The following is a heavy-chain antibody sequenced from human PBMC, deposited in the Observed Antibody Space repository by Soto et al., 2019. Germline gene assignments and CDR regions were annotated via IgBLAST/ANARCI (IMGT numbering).Heavy chain of an antibody. J-gene: IGHJ2*01. CDR1: GGFISSSNYY. Sequence: SETLSLTCTVSGGFISSSNYYWGWLRQAPGKELEWIGSIFYSGSTYHSPSLKSRVTVSVDTSKTAFSLQMTYVTAADTAVYYCARHRLVSRYFDLWGRGTLVTVSS. V-gene: IGHV4-39*01. CDR3: ARHRLVSRYFDL. CDR2: IFYSGST. D-gene: IGHD3-9*01.